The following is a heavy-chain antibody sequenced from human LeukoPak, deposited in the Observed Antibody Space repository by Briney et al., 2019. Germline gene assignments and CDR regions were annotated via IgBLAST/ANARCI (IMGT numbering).Heavy chain of an antibody. CDR2: ISGSGGST. CDR3: AKVSTDGELLWFGVNWFDP. CDR1: GFTFSSYA. J-gene: IGHJ5*02. Sequence: QPGGSLRLSCAASGFTFSSYAMSWVRQAPGKGLEWVSAISGSGGSTYYADSVKGRFTISRDNSKNTLYLQMNSLRAEDTAVYYCAKVSTDGELLWFGVNWFDPWGQGTLVTVSS. V-gene: IGHV3-23*01. D-gene: IGHD3-10*01.